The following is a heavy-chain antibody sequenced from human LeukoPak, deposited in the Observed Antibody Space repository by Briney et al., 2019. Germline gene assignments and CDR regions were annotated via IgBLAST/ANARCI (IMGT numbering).Heavy chain of an antibody. V-gene: IGHV4-59*01. J-gene: IGHJ4*02. Sequence: PSETLSLTCTVSGGSISSYYWSWTRQPPGKGLEWIGYIYSSGSTNYNPSLKSRVTLSLDTSRNQFSLKLTSVTAADTAVYYCASGVYCGGDCSYFDSWGQGTLVTVSS. CDR3: ASGVYCGGDCSYFDS. CDR2: IYSSGST. CDR1: GGSISSYY. D-gene: IGHD2-21*02.